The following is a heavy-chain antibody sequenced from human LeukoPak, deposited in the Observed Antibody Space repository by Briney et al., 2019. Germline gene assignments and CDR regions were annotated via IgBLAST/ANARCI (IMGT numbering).Heavy chain of an antibody. Sequence: GGSLRLSCAASGFTLSTYWMHWVRQAPRKGLVWVSRINGDGRNINYADSVRGRFTISRDNAKNTLYLQMNTLRVEDTAVYYCTRDLMDYDVSTGLHHYYMDVWGQGTTVTVSS. D-gene: IGHD3-9*01. CDR3: TRDLMDYDVSTGLHHYYMDV. J-gene: IGHJ6*02. CDR2: INGDGRNI. V-gene: IGHV3-74*01. CDR1: GFTLSTYW.